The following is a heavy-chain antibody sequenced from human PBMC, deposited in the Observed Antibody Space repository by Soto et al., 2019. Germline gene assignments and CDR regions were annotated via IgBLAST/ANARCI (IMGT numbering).Heavy chain of an antibody. CDR1: GFTFRSYG. D-gene: IGHD2-8*02. CDR3: VKDPVSGGSGGAYFDY. V-gene: IGHV3-30*18. CDR2: ISYDGSNK. J-gene: IGHJ4*02. Sequence: GGSLRLSCAASGFTFRSYGMHWVRQAPGKGLEWVAVISYDGSNKYYADSVKGRFTISRDNSKNTLYLQMNSLRAEDTAVYYCVKDPVSGGSGGAYFDYWGQGTLVTVSS.